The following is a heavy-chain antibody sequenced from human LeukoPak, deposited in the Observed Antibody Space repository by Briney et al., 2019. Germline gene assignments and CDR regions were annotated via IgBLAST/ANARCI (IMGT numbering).Heavy chain of an antibody. CDR2: ISGSGGST. D-gene: IGHD3-10*01. J-gene: IGHJ4*02. CDR3: AKGIYYYYFDY. Sequence: GESLRLSCAAPGFTFSSYAMSWVRQAPGKGLEWVSAISGSGGSTYYADSVKGRFTISRDNSKNTLYLQMNSLRAEDTAVYYCAKGIYYYYFDYCGQGTLVTVSS. CDR1: GFTFSSYA. V-gene: IGHV3-23*01.